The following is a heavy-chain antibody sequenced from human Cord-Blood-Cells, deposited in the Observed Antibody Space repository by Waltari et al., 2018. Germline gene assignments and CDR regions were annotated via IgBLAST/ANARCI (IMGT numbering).Heavy chain of an antibody. CDR2: ISSSSSYI. J-gene: IGHJ6*03. CDR1: GFTFRSYS. CDR3: ARDPGSCSSTSCYIPYYYYYYMDV. D-gene: IGHD2-2*02. V-gene: IGHV3-21*01. Sequence: EVQLVESGGGLVKHGGSLRLSCAASGFTFRSYSMNWVRQAPGKGLEWVPSISSSSSYIYYADSVKGRFTISRDNAKNSLYLQMNSLRAEDTAVYYCARDPGSCSSTSCYIPYYYYYYMDVWGKGTTVTVSS.